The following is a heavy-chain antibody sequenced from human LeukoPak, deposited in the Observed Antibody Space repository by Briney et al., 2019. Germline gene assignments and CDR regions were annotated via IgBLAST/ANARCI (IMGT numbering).Heavy chain of an antibody. CDR1: GFTFSSYS. CDR3: TTEPIVGATTADY. D-gene: IGHD1-26*01. V-gene: IGHV3-15*01. Sequence: GGSLRLSCAASGFTFSSYSMNWVRQAPGKGLEWVGRIKSKTDGGTTDYAAPVKGRFTISRDDSKNTLYLQMNSLKTEDTAVYYCTTEPIVGATTADYWGQGTLVTVSS. CDR2: IKSKTDGGTT. J-gene: IGHJ4*02.